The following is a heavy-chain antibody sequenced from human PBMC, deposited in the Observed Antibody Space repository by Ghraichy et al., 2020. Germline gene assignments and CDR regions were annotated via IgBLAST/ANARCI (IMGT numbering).Heavy chain of an antibody. D-gene: IGHD2-8*02. V-gene: IGHV3-15*01. CDR3: TTLLTVVVYAIDAGDY. CDR2: IKSKTDGGTT. CDR1: GFTFSNAW. J-gene: IGHJ4*02. Sequence: GGSLRLSCAASGFTFSNAWMSWVRQAPGKGLEWVGRIKSKTDGGTTDYAAPVKGRFTISRDDSKNTLYLQMNSLKTEDTAVYYCTTLLTVVVYAIDAGDYWGQGTLVTVSS.